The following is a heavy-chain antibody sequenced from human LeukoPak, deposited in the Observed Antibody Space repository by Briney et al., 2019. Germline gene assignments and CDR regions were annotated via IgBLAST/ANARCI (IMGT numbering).Heavy chain of an antibody. J-gene: IGHJ4*02. CDR2: INQGGSVK. CDR3: ARVGYSGWNLEY. D-gene: IGHD5-12*01. V-gene: IGHV3-7*01. CDR1: GFTFRSYW. Sequence: GGSLRLSCAASGFTFRSYWMSWVRQAPGKGLEWVANINQGGSVKYYVDSVKGRFTISRDDAKNSLYVQMNSLRDEDTAVYYCARVGYSGWNLEYWGQGALVTVSS.